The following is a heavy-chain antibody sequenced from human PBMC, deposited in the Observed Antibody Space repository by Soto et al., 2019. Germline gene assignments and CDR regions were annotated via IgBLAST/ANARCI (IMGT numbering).Heavy chain of an antibody. CDR1: GFTFGTYG. CDR3: AKDSSSHFWYFDL. V-gene: IGHV3-30*18. J-gene: IGHJ2*01. CDR2: ISYDGSNE. D-gene: IGHD6-6*01. Sequence: GGSLRLSCAASGFTFGTYGLHWVRQAPGKGLEWVALISYDGSNEYYADSVKGRFTISRDNSKNTVYLQMNSLTTEDTAVYYCAKDSSSHFWYFDLWGRGTQVTVLL.